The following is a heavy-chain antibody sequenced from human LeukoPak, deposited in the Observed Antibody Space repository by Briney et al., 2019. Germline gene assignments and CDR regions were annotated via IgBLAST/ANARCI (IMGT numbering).Heavy chain of an antibody. CDR2: IYYSGST. J-gene: IGHJ4*02. CDR3: ATQSPSTSFDY. CDR1: GGSISSGGYY. V-gene: IGHV4-61*08. Sequence: SQTLSLTCTVSGGSISSGGYYWSWIRQPPGKGLEWIGYIYYSGSTNYNPSLKSRVTISVDTSKNQFSLKLSSVTAADTAVYYCATQSPSTSFDYWGQGTLVTVSS.